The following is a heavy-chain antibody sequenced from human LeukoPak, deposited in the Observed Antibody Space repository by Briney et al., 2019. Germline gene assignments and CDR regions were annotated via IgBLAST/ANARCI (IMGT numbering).Heavy chain of an antibody. V-gene: IGHV4-61*02. J-gene: IGHJ3*02. D-gene: IGHD1-26*01. CDR2: ISTSGST. CDR1: GGSISSGSYY. CDR3: AREGARWEPSFSAFDI. Sequence: SETLSLTCTVSGGSISSGSYYWSWIRQTAGKGLEWIGRISTSGSTDYNPSLKSRVAISVDTSKNQFSLKLSSVTAADTAVYYCAREGARWEPSFSAFDIWGQGTMVTVSS.